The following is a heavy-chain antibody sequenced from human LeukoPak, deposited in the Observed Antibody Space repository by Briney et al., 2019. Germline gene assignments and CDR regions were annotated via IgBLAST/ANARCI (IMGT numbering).Heavy chain of an antibody. CDR1: GGTFSSYA. CDR2: IIPIFGTA. D-gene: IGHD3-22*01. Sequence: GASVKVSCKASGGTFSSYAISGVRQAPEQGLEWMGGIIPIFGTANYAQKFQGRVTITTDESTSTAYMELSSLRSEDTAVYYCARDRGDYDSSGYQTFDYWGQGTLVTVYS. V-gene: IGHV1-69*05. J-gene: IGHJ4*02. CDR3: ARDRGDYDSSGYQTFDY.